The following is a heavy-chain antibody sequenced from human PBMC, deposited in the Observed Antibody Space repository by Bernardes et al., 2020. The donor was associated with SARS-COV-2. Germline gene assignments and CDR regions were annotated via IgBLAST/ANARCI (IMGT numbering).Heavy chain of an antibody. CDR1: GFIFSSYW. V-gene: IGHV3-74*01. J-gene: IGHJ4*02. D-gene: IGHD3-10*01. CDR3: VRDAAGAGSH. Sequence: GGSLRPSCAASGFIFSSYWMHWVRRVPGEGLVWVSRTNEDGSTTYYADSVQGRFTISRDNAKNTLYLQMNSLRVEDTAVYYCVRDAAGAGSHWGQGTLVTVST. CDR2: TNEDGSTT.